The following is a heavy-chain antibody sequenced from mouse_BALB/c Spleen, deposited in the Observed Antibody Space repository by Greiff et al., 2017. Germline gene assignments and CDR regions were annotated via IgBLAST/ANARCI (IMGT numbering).Heavy chain of an antibody. CDR2: ISYDGSN. J-gene: IGHJ2*01. CDR3: ARGVRRGFDY. D-gene: IGHD2-14*01. V-gene: IGHV3-6*02. Sequence: VQLKQSGPGLVKPSQSLSLTCSVTGYSITSGYYWNWIRQFPGNKLEWMGYISYDGSNNYNPSLKNRISITRDTSKNQFFLKLNSVTTEDTATYYCARGVRRGFDYWGQGTTLTVSS. CDR1: GYSITSGYY.